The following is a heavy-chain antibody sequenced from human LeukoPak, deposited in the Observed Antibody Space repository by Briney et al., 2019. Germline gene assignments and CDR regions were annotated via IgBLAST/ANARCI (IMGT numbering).Heavy chain of an antibody. CDR1: GGSTSSDY. D-gene: IGHD3-10*02. CDR2: VYNSGDT. CDR3: ACSLRYYYYGMDV. Sequence: TETLSLTCPVSGGSTSSDYWSWIRQSPGKGLEWVGYVYNSGDTGKNPSLKSRVTILLDTSKNQCSLKLTSVSAADTAVYYCACSLRYYYYGMDVWGQGTTVTVSS. V-gene: IGHV4-59*08. J-gene: IGHJ6*02.